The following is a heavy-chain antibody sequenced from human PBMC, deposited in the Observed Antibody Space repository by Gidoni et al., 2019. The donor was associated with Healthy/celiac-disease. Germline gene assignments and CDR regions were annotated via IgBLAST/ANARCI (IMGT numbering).Heavy chain of an antibody. D-gene: IGHD3-10*01. CDR2: INAGNGNT. Sequence: QVQLVQSGAEVKKPGASVKVSCKASGYTLTSYAMHWVRQAPGQRLEWMGWINAGNGNTKYSQKFQGRVTITRDTSASTAYMELSSLRSEDTAVYYCARDYYGSGSYWILFDYWGQGTLVTVSS. CDR3: ARDYYGSGSYWILFDY. V-gene: IGHV1-3*01. CDR1: GYTLTSYA. J-gene: IGHJ4*02.